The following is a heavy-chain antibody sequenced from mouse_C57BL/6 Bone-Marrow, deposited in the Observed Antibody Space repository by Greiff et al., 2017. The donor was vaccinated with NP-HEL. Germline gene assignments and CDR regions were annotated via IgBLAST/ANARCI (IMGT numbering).Heavy chain of an antibody. V-gene: IGHV5-12*01. CDR2: ISNGGGST. CDR1: GFTFSDYY. D-gene: IGHD2-5*01. CDR3: ASSYYSMWFAY. J-gene: IGHJ3*01. Sequence: EVMLVESGGGLVQPGGSLKLSCAASGFTFSDYYMYWVRQTPEKRLEWVAYISNGGGSTYYPDTVKGRFTISRDNAKNTLYLQMSRLKSEDTAMYYCASSYYSMWFAYGGQRTLVTVSA.